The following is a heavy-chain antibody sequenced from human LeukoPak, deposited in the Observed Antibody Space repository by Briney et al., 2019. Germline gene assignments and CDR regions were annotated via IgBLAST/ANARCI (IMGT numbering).Heavy chain of an antibody. V-gene: IGHV1-18*01. Sequence: ASVKVSCKASGYTFTSYGINWVRQAPGQGLEWMGWISAYNGNTNYAQKLQGRVTMTTDTSTTTAYMELRSLRSDDTAVYYCARVGAYCTSTSCFDYWGQGTLVTVSS. CDR1: GYTFTSYG. D-gene: IGHD2-2*01. CDR3: ARVGAYCTSTSCFDY. CDR2: ISAYNGNT. J-gene: IGHJ4*02.